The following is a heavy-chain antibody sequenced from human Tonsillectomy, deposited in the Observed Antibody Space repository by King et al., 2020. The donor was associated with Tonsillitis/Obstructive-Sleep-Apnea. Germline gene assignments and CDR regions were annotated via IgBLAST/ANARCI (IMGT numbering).Heavy chain of an antibody. CDR1: GFTLNHYW. CDR3: ASDLSVVVAAIWYDVHDI. V-gene: IGHV3-7*01. D-gene: IGHD2-21*02. J-gene: IGHJ3*02. Sequence: VQLVESGGGLVQPGGSLRLSCVASGFTLNHYWMTWVRQAPGKGLEWVANIKEDGSEKNYVDSVKGRFTVSRDNARNSLYLQMNSLRAEDTAVYYCASDLSVVVAAIWYDVHDIWGQGTMVTVSP. CDR2: IKEDGSEK.